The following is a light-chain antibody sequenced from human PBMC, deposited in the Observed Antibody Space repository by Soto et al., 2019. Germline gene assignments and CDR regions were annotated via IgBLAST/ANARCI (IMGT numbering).Light chain of an antibody. J-gene: IGLJ1*01. CDR1: SSDVGGYNY. CDR2: DVS. V-gene: IGLV2-14*01. CDR3: CSYTTSNTRQIV. Sequence: QSVLTQPASVSGSPGQSITISCTGTSSDVGGYNYVPWYQQHPGKAPKFMIYDVSNRPSGVSNRFSGSNSGNTASLTISGLQAEDEADYYCCSYTTSNTRQIVFGTGTKVTVL.